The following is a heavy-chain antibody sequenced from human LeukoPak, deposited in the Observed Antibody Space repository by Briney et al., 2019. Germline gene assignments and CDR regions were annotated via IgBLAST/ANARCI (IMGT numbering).Heavy chain of an antibody. CDR3: ASGRTYCGGDCQNDAFDI. CDR1: GYSFTSYW. Sequence: GESLKISCKGSGYSFTSYWIGWVRQMPGKGLEWMGIIYPGDSDTRYSPSFQGQVTISADKSISTAYLQWSSLKASDTAMYYCASGRTYCGGDCQNDAFDIWGQGTMVTVSS. J-gene: IGHJ3*02. D-gene: IGHD2-21*02. V-gene: IGHV5-51*01. CDR2: IYPGDSDT.